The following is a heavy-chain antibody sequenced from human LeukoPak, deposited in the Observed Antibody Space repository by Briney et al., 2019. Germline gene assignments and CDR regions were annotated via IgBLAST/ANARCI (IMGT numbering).Heavy chain of an antibody. CDR2: INWNGGST. V-gene: IGHV3-20*04. CDR1: GFTFDYYG. Sequence: GGSLRLSCAASGFTFDYYGMTWVRQAPGKGLVWVSGINWNGGSTDYTDSVKGRFTISRDNTKNSLYLQMNSLRADDTAFYYCARDRYYDTSDFLDYWGQGTLVTVSS. CDR3: ARDRYYDTSDFLDY. D-gene: IGHD3-22*01. J-gene: IGHJ4*02.